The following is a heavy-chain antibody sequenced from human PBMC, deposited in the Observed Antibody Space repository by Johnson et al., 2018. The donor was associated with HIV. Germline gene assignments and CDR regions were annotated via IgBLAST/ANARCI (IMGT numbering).Heavy chain of an antibody. CDR1: GFTFSSYW. CDR2: INSDGSIT. CDR3: ARDGSTSCYDCFDAFDI. D-gene: IGHD2-2*01. V-gene: IGHV3-74*01. J-gene: IGHJ3*02. Sequence: VQLVESGGGLVQPGGSLRLSCAASGFTFSSYWMHWVRQVPGKGLVWVSRINSDGSITSYADSVRCRFTISRDNSKNMLYLQMNSLRAEDTAVYYCARDGSTSCYDCFDAFDIWGQGTMVTVSS.